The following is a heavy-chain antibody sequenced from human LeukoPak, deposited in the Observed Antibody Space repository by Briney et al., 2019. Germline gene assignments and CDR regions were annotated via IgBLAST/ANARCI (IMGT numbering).Heavy chain of an antibody. CDR2: IYNSGST. J-gene: IGHJ5*02. CDR1: GGSIRSYY. D-gene: IGHD3-16*01. V-gene: IGHV4-59*01. CDR3: ARFTPQGYGWGGYNRFDP. Sequence: SETLSLTCTVSGGSIRSYYWSWIRQPPGKGLEWIGYIYNSGSTNYNPSLKSRVTISVDTSKNQFSLNLTSVTAADTAVYYCARFTPQGYGWGGYNRFDPWGQGTLVTVSS.